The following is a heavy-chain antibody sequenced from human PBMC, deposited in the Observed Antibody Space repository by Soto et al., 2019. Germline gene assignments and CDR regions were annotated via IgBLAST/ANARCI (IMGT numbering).Heavy chain of an antibody. V-gene: IGHV3-53*01. Sequence: EVQLVESGGGLIQPGGSLRLSCAASGFTVSSNYMSWVRQAPGKGLEWVSVIYSGGSTYYADSVKGRFTISRDNSKNTLYLQMNGLRAEETAVYYCARDRVESGYPEYFQHWGQGTLVTVSS. J-gene: IGHJ1*01. CDR2: IYSGGST. CDR1: GFTVSSNY. D-gene: IGHD3-22*01. CDR3: ARDRVESGYPEYFQH.